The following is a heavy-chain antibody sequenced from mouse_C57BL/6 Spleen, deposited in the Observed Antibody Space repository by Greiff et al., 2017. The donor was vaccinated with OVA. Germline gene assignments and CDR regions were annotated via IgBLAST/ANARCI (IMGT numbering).Heavy chain of an antibody. V-gene: IGHV1-55*01. Sequence: VQLQQPGAELVKPGASVKLSCKASGYTFTSYWITWVKQRPGQGLEWIGEIYPGSGSTNYNEKFKSKATLTVDTSSSTAYMQLSSLTSEDSAVYYCARAGTCYDYWGQGTTLTVSS. CDR1: GYTFTSYW. CDR2: IYPGSGST. J-gene: IGHJ2*01. CDR3: ARAGTCYDY. D-gene: IGHD2-12*01.